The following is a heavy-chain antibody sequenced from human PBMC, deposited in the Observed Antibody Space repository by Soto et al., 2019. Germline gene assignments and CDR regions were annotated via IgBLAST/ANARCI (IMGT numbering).Heavy chain of an antibody. CDR1: GFTFSSYA. J-gene: IGHJ6*03. CDR3: AKESDYDFWSGYVSGYYYYMDV. V-gene: IGHV3-23*01. D-gene: IGHD3-3*01. Sequence: GGSLRLSCAASGFTFSSYAMSWVRQAPGKGLEWVSAISGSGSSTYYADSVKGRFTISRDNSKNTLYLQMNSLRAEDTAVYYCAKESDYDFWSGYVSGYYYYMDVWGKGTTVTVSS. CDR2: ISGSGSST.